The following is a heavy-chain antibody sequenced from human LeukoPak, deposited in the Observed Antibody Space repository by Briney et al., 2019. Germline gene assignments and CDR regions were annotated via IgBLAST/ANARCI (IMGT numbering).Heavy chain of an antibody. Sequence: ASVKVSCKASGYTFTSYAMHWVRQAPGKRLEWMEWINAGNGNTKYSQEFQGRVTITRDTSASTAYMGLSSLRSEDMAVYYCARATKYDSSGYYYLDYWGQGTLVTVSS. V-gene: IGHV1-3*03. CDR1: GYTFTSYA. J-gene: IGHJ4*02. D-gene: IGHD3-22*01. CDR3: ARATKYDSSGYYYLDY. CDR2: INAGNGNT.